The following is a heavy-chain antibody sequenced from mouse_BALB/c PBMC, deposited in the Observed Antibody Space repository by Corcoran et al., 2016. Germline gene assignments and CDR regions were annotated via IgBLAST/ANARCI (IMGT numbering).Heavy chain of an antibody. CDR2: ILPGSGST. CDR1: GYTLSSYW. J-gene: IGHJ3*01. CDR3: AREFCAY. Sequence: QVQLQQSAAELMKPGSSVKISCKDTGYTLSSYWIEWVKQRPGHGLEWIGEILPGSGSTNYNEKFKGKATLTADTSSNTAYMQLSSLTSEDSAVYYCAREFCAYWGHGTLVTVSA. V-gene: IGHV1-9*01.